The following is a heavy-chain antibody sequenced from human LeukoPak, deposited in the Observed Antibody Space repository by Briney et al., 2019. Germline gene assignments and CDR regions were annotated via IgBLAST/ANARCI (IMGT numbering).Heavy chain of an antibody. D-gene: IGHD6-19*01. CDR1: GFTFSSYG. V-gene: IGHV3-30*02. CDR2: IRYDGSNK. Sequence: PGGSLRLSCAASGFTFSSYGMHWVRQAPGKGLEWVAFIRYDGSNKYYADSVKGRFTISRDNSKNTLYLQMNSLRADDTAVYYCAKEGRSGWEKYYFDYWGQGTLVTVSS. J-gene: IGHJ4*02. CDR3: AKEGRSGWEKYYFDY.